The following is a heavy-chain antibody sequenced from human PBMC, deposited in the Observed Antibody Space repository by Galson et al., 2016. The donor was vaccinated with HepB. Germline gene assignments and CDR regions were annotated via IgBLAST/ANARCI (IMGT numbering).Heavy chain of an antibody. CDR2: IYYSGIT. CDR3: ARPVHDAITRSVIYAFEI. J-gene: IGHJ3*02. D-gene: IGHD2-21*01. CDR1: GASINSGDYY. Sequence: LSLTCTVSGASINSGDYYWSWIRQSPGKGLEWIGYIYYSGITYYNPSLKNRVVISVDTSKSQFSLNLTSVTAADTAVYFCARPVHDAITRSVIYAFEIWGQGARVTVTS. V-gene: IGHV4-30-4*08.